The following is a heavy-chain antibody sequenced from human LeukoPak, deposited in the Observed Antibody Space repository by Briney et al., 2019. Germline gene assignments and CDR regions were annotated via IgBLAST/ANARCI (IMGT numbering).Heavy chain of an antibody. J-gene: IGHJ4*02. CDR2: IFYTGST. V-gene: IGHV4-61*01. CDR3: AREGSDCSGGSCYRVVDY. CDR1: GGSVSSGNYY. Sequence: SETLSLTCTVSGGSVSSGNYYWSWIRQPPGNGLEWIGYIFYTGSTNYNPSLKSRVTISVDTSKNQFSLKLSSVTAADTAVYYCAREGSDCSGGSCYRVVDYWGQGTLVTVSS. D-gene: IGHD2-15*01.